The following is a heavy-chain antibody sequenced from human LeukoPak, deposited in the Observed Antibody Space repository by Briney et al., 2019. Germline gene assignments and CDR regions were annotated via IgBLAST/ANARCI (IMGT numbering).Heavy chain of an antibody. CDR2: IYTSGST. D-gene: IGHD6-6*01. CDR1: GGSISSVSYY. CDR3: ARVSVEYSSSLTYYMDV. V-gene: IGHV4-61*02. Sequence: PSETLSLTCTVSGGSISSVSYYWSWIRQPAGKGLEWIGRIYTSGSTTYNSSLKSRVTISLDTSKNQFSLKLSSVTAADTAVYYCARVSVEYSSSLTYYMDVWGKGTTVTVYS. J-gene: IGHJ6*03.